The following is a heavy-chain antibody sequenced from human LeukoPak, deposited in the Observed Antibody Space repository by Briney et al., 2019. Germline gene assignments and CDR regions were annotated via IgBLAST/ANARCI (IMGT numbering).Heavy chain of an antibody. D-gene: IGHD6-13*01. CDR2: FDPEDGET. J-gene: IGHJ4*02. V-gene: IGHV1-24*01. CDR1: GYTLTELS. CDR3: ATLPGYSSSWSIAGSYYFDY. Sequence: ASVKVSCKVSGYTLTELSMHWVRQAPGKGLEWKGSFDPEDGETIYAQKFQGRVTMTEDTSTDTAYMELSSLRSEDTAVYYCATLPGYSSSWSIAGSYYFDYWGQGTLVTVSS.